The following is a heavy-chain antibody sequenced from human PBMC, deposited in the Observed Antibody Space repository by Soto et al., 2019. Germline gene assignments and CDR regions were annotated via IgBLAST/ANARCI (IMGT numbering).Heavy chain of an antibody. CDR1: GFTFSSYA. Sequence: GGSVRLSCAASGFTFSSYAMSWVRQAPGKGLEWVSAISGSGGSTYYADSVKGRFTISRDNSKNTLYLQMNSLRAEDTAVYYCAKDTDYYGSGSYYGYWGQGILVTVSS. V-gene: IGHV3-23*01. CDR2: ISGSGGST. CDR3: AKDTDYYGSGSYYGY. D-gene: IGHD3-10*01. J-gene: IGHJ4*02.